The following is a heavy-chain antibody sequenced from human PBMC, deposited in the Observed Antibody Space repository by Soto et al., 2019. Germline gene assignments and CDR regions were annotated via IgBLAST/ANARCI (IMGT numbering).Heavy chain of an antibody. CDR2: INPNSGGT. Sequence: ASVTGSCTASGSTFTVYHMHWVRQAPGQGLEWMGWINPNSGGTNYAQKFQGWVTMTRDTSISTAYMELSRLRSDDTAVYYCARAEPYYDFWSGYTLWGRGTRVTVS. CDR3: ARAEPYYDFWSGYTL. J-gene: IGHJ4*02. CDR1: GSTFTVYH. V-gene: IGHV1-2*04. D-gene: IGHD3-3*01.